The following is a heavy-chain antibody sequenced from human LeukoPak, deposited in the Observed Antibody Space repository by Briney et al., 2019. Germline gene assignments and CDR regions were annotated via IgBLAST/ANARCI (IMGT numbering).Heavy chain of an antibody. D-gene: IGHD2-2*01. CDR3: ARVGSSTSWVY. CDR2: IYYSGST. J-gene: IGHJ4*02. CDR1: GGSISSYY. Sequence: PSETLSLTCTVSGGSISSYYWSWIRQPPGKGLEWIGYIYYSGSTNYNPSLKSRVTTSVDTSKNQFSLKLSSVTAADTAVCYCARVGSSTSWVYWGQGTLVTVSS. V-gene: IGHV4-59*01.